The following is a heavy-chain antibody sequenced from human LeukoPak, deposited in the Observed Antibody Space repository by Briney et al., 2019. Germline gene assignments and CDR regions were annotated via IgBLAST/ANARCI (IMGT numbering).Heavy chain of an antibody. CDR3: ARDNYDFWSAYAFDI. J-gene: IGHJ3*02. Sequence: PSETLSLTCTVSGYSLTSGYYWSWIRQPPGKGLEWIGYIYYSGSTNYNPSLKSRVTISVDTSKNQFSLKLSSVTAADTAVYYCARDNYDFWSAYAFDIWGQGTMVTVSS. V-gene: IGHV4-61*01. CDR1: GYSLTSGYY. CDR2: IYYSGST. D-gene: IGHD3-3*01.